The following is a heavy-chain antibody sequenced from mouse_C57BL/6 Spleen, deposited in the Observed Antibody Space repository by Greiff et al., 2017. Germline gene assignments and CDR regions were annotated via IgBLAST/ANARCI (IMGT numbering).Heavy chain of an antibody. CDR1: GYTFTDYY. Sequence: EVQLQQSGPELVKPGASVKISCKASGYTFTDYYMNWVKQSHGKSLEWIGDINPNNGGTSYNQKFKGKATLTVDKSSSTAYMELRSLTSEDSAVYYCARTGTTVVARYFDVWGTGTTVTVSS. V-gene: IGHV1-26*01. D-gene: IGHD1-1*01. CDR2: INPNNGGT. J-gene: IGHJ1*03. CDR3: ARTGTTVVARYFDV.